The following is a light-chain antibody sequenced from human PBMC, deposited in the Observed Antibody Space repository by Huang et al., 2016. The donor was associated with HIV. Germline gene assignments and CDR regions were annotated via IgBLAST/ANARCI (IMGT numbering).Light chain of an antibody. CDR1: QSVTNN. CDR2: GAS. J-gene: IGKJ2*01. V-gene: IGKV3-15*01. Sequence: EIVMTQSPATLSLSLGERATLSCRASQSVTNNLAWYQQKPGQAPRLLIDGASTRATGIPARFRGSGSGTEFTLTISSLQSEDVVVYYCQQYNNWPPGDTFGQGTKLEIK. CDR3: QQYNNWPPGDT.